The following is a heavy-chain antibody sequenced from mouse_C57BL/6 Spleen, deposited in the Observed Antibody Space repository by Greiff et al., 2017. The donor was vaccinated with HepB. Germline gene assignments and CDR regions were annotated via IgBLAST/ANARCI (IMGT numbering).Heavy chain of an antibody. CDR2: IHPNSGST. CDR3: ARNYGSSYGSGAY. J-gene: IGHJ3*01. Sequence: QVQLQQPGAELVKPGASVKLSCKASGYTFTSYWMHWVKQRPGQGLEWIGMIHPNSGSTNYNEKFKSKATLTVDKSSSTAYMQLSSLTSEDSAVYYCARNYGSSYGSGAYWGQGTLVTVSA. D-gene: IGHD1-1*01. CDR1: GYTFTSYW. V-gene: IGHV1-64*01.